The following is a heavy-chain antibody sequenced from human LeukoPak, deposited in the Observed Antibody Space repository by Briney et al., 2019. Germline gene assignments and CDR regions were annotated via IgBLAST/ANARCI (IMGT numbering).Heavy chain of an antibody. V-gene: IGHV3-7*01. J-gene: IGHJ4*02. CDR3: ARHRGSGYNWNYFGWPSAGDY. CDR2: IKQDGSEK. D-gene: IGHD1-7*01. Sequence: GGSLRLSCAASGFTFSSYWMSWVRQAPGKGLEWVANIKQDGSEKYYVDSVKGRFTISRDNAKNSLYLQMNSLRAEDTAVYYCARHRGSGYNWNYFGWPSAGDYWGQGTLVTVSS. CDR1: GFTFSSYW.